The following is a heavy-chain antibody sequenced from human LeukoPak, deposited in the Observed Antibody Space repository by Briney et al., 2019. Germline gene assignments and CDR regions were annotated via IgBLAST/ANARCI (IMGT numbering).Heavy chain of an antibody. D-gene: IGHD3-10*01. Sequence: PGGSLRLSCAASGFTFDDYGMSWVRQAPGKGLEWVSGINWNGGSTGYADSVKGRFTISRDNAKNSLYLQMNSLRAEDTAVYYCARARDYYGSGSQYYMDVWGKGTTVTISS. CDR2: INWNGGST. V-gene: IGHV3-20*04. CDR3: ARARDYYGSGSQYYMDV. J-gene: IGHJ6*03. CDR1: GFTFDDYG.